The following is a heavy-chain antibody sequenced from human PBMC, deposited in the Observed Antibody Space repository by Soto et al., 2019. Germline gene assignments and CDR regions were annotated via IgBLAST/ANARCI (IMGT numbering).Heavy chain of an antibody. Sequence: GGALRLSCAASGFTFSNAWMSWVRQAPGKGLEWVGRIKSKTDGGTTDYAAPVKGRFTISRDDSKNTLYLQMNSLKTEDTAVYYCTTQGRHWELPQYYFDYWGQGTLVTVSS. CDR3: TTQGRHWELPQYYFDY. CDR2: IKSKTDGGTT. V-gene: IGHV3-15*01. J-gene: IGHJ4*02. D-gene: IGHD1-26*01. CDR1: GFTFSNAW.